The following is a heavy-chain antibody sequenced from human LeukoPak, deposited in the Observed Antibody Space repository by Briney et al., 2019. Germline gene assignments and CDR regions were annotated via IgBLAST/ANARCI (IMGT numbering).Heavy chain of an antibody. J-gene: IGHJ4*02. Sequence: GGSLRLSCAASGFTFSSYWMSWVRQAPGKGLEWVSGISWNSGSIGYADSVKGRFTISRDNAKNSLYLQMNSLRAEDMALYYCAKGLYSSSWNTMVDYWGQGTLVTVSS. CDR3: AKGLYSSSWNTMVDY. CDR1: GFTFSSYW. CDR2: ISWNSGSI. D-gene: IGHD6-13*01. V-gene: IGHV3-9*03.